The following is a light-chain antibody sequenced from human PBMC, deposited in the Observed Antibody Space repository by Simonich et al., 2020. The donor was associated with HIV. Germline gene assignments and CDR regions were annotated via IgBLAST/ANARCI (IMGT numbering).Light chain of an antibody. CDR3: AAWDDSLSGRV. J-gene: IGLJ3*02. CDR2: RNN. Sequence: QSVLTQPPSASGTPGQRVTISCSGSSSNIGSSTVNGYQQLPGAAPKLLIYRNNQRPSGVPDRVSGSKSGTSASLAISGLRSEDEANYYGAAWDDSLSGRVFGGGTKLTVL. V-gene: IGLV1-47*01. CDR1: SSNIGSST.